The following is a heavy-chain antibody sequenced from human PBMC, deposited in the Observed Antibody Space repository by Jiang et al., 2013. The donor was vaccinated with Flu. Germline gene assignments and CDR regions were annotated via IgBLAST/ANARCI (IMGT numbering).Heavy chain of an antibody. CDR2: ISAYNGNT. Sequence: SGAEVKKPGASVKVSCKASGYTFTSYGISWVRQAPGQGLEWMGWISAYNGNTNYAQKLQGRVTMTTDTSTSTAYMELRSLRSDDTAVYYCARDGIHTCSSTSCYRHPPGWFDPWGQGTLVTVSS. CDR1: GYTFTSYG. CDR3: ARDGIHTCSSTSCYRHPPGWFDP. D-gene: IGHD2-2*02. V-gene: IGHV1-18*04. J-gene: IGHJ5*02.